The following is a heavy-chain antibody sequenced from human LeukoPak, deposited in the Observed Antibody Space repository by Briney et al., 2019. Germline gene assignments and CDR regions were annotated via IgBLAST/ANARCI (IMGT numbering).Heavy chain of an antibody. CDR2: ISYDGSNK. D-gene: IGHD6-13*01. Sequence: PGRSLRLSCAASGFAFSTFGMEWVRQAPGKGLEWVAVISYDGSNKYYADSVRGRFTVSRDNSKNTVYLQMNSLRDEDTAVYYCAKRMGPSIAATDLDYWGQGTLVTVSS. CDR3: AKRMGPSIAATDLDY. V-gene: IGHV3-30*18. J-gene: IGHJ4*02. CDR1: GFAFSTFG.